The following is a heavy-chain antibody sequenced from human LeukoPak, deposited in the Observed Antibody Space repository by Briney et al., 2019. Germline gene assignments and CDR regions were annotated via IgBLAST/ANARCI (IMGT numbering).Heavy chain of an antibody. CDR2: INPNNGGT. D-gene: IGHD3-22*01. CDR1: GYTFTGYY. CDR3: ARFLGESRAKYIYYYDSSGYYDY. V-gene: IGHV1-2*06. J-gene: IGHJ4*02. Sequence: GASVKVSCKASGYTFTGYYIHWVRQAPGQGLEWMGRINPNNGGTNYAQKLQGRVTMTTDTSTSTAYMELRSLRSDDTAVYYCARFLGESRAKYIYYYDSSGYYDYWGQGTLVTVSS.